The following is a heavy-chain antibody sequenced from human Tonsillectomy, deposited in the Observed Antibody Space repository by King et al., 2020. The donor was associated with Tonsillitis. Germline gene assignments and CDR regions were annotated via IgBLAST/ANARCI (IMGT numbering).Heavy chain of an antibody. D-gene: IGHD3-22*01. J-gene: IGHJ4*02. CDR1: GFTFSTYG. CDR3: ARGDDSSGYYWSFDY. Sequence: VQLVESGGGVVQPGRSLRLSCAASGFTFSTYGMHWVRQAPGKGLEWVAVISYDGSNKYYADSVKGRFTISIDNSKNTLFLRMNSLRAEDTAVYYCARGDDSSGYYWSFDYWGQGTLVTVSS. CDR2: ISYDGSNK. V-gene: IGHV3-33*05.